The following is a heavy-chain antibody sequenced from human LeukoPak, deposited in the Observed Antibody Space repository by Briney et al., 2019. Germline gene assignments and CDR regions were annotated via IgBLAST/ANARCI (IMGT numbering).Heavy chain of an antibody. Sequence: PGGSLRLSCAASGFSFISNAMSSVRQPPGEGLELVSAISGSGASTYYEDSVTGRFTITRDNSKNTLYLHMNSLRAEDTAAYYCARSGASYGDILTGYSLNWFDPWGQGTLATVSS. CDR3: ARSGASYGDILTGYSLNWFDP. CDR1: GFSFISNA. J-gene: IGHJ5*02. CDR2: ISGSGAST. V-gene: IGHV3-23*01. D-gene: IGHD3-9*01.